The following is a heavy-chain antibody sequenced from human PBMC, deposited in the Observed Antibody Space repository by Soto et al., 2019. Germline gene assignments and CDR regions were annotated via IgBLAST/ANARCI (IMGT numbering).Heavy chain of an antibody. CDR2: IYYSGST. CDR1: GGSISSSSYY. V-gene: IGHV4-39*01. J-gene: IGHJ6*02. CDR3: ARRGASYYSYYYGMDV. Sequence: SETLSLTCTVSGGSISSSSYYWGWIRQPPGKGLEWIGSIYYSGSTYYNPSLKSRVTISVDTSKNQFSLKLSSVTAADTAVYYCARRGASYYSYYYGMDVWGQGTTVTVSS. D-gene: IGHD1-26*01.